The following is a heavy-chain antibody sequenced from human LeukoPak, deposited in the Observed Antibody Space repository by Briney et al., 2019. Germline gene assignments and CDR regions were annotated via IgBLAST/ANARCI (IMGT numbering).Heavy chain of an antibody. J-gene: IGHJ5*02. D-gene: IGHD5-18*01. V-gene: IGHV4-34*01. CDR2: INHSGST. Sequence: PSETLSLTCAVYGGSFSGYYWSWIRQPPGKGLEWIGEINHSGSTNYNPSLKSRVTMSLDTSRNQLSLKLSSVTAADTAVYYCARLWIQFWLPNWFDPWGQGTLVTVSS. CDR1: GGSFSGYY. CDR3: ARLWIQFWLPNWFDP.